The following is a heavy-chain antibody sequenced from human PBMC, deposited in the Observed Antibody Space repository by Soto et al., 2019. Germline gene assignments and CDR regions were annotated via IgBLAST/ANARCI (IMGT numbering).Heavy chain of an antibody. Sequence: QVRLQESGSGLVKPSQTLSLTCAVSGGSITSGGFSWSWIRQPPGKGLEWIGYIYHSGVTYYNPSLRGRVSISVDRSKNYFSLRLSSMTAADTAVYFCASGVRRPSCSGGSCYSRGFDYWGQGTPVTVSS. CDR2: IYHSGVT. J-gene: IGHJ4*02. CDR1: GGSITSGGFS. CDR3: ASGVRRPSCSGGSCYSRGFDY. D-gene: IGHD2-15*01. V-gene: IGHV4-30-2*01.